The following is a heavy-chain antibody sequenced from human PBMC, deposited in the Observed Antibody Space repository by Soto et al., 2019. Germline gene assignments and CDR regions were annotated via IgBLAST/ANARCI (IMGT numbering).Heavy chain of an antibody. D-gene: IGHD1-26*01. V-gene: IGHV1-2*02. J-gene: IGHJ6*02. CDR2: ISPNSGGS. Sequence: QVQLVQSGAEVRKPGASVKVSCKSSGYTFTAYYMHWVRQAPGQGLEWMGWISPNSGGSKYAQKFEGRVTLTRDSSINTVNMEISRMTYDDTAVNYCARDVGDCSRTSCHNHYALDVWCQGTTVTVSS. CDR1: GYTFTAYY. CDR3: ARDVGDCSRTSCHNHYALDV.